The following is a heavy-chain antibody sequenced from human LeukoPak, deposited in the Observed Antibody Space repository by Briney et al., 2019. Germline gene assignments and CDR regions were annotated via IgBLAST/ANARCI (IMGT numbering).Heavy chain of an antibody. CDR2: ISSTSTYI. V-gene: IGHV3-21*01. CDR1: GFTFSDYS. CDR3: ARVPDRGAFDI. J-gene: IGHJ3*02. Sequence: GGSLRLSCAASGFTFSDYSMNWVRQAPGKGLDWVSSISSTSTYILYADSVKDRFTISRDNARNSLYLQMNSLRAEDTAVYYCARVPDRGAFDIWGQGTMVTVSS.